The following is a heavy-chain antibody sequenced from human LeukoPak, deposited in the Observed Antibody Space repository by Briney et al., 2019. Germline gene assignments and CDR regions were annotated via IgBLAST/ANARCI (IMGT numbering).Heavy chain of an antibody. CDR1: GFTFSTYW. CDR2: INGDGSST. V-gene: IGHV3-74*01. D-gene: IGHD4-11*01. Sequence: GSLRLSCAASGFTFSTYWIYWVRQAPGKGLVWVSRINGDGSSTNYADSVKGRFTISRDNAKNTLYLQMNSLRAEDTAVYYCARGYYSGPGGYWGQGTLVTVSS. J-gene: IGHJ4*02. CDR3: ARGYYSGPGGY.